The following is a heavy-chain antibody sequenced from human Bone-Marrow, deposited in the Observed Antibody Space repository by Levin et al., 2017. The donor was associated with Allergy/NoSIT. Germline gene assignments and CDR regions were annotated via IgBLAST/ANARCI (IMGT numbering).Heavy chain of an antibody. V-gene: IGHV3-30*18. J-gene: IGHJ6*02. D-gene: IGHD2-2*02. CDR2: ISYDGSNK. Sequence: GGSLRLSCAASGFTFSSYGMHWVRQAPGKGLEWVAVISYDGSNKYYADSVKGRFTISRDNSKNTLYLQMNSLRAEDTAVYYCAKDRWECSSTSCYTNYYYGMDVWGQGTTVTVSS. CDR1: GFTFSSYG. CDR3: AKDRWECSSTSCYTNYYYGMDV.